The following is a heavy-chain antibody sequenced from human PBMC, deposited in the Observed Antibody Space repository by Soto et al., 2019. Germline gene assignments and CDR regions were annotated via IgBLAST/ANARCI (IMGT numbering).Heavy chain of an antibody. D-gene: IGHD2-15*01. J-gene: IGHJ5*02. Sequence: QVQLVQSGAEVKKPGASVKVSCKASGYTFTSYGISWVRQAPGQGLEWMGWISAYNGNTNYAQKLQGRVTMTTATSTSTAYMELRSLRSDDTAAYYCATAVYCSGGSCYPGWFDPWGQGTLVTVSS. V-gene: IGHV1-18*01. CDR3: ATAVYCSGGSCYPGWFDP. CDR2: ISAYNGNT. CDR1: GYTFTSYG.